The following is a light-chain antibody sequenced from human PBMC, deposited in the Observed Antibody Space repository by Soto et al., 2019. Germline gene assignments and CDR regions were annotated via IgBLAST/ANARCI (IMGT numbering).Light chain of an antibody. CDR2: DAS. CDR3: QQLNSYPIT. Sequence: IPFTPSPSSLSSSVGDRVTLPLRASQGISSYLAWYQKKTGKAPKLLIYDASTLQSGVPSRFSGSGSGTDFTLTISSLQPEDFATYDCQQLNSYPITVGQGTRREIK. CDR1: QGISSY. J-gene: IGKJ5*01. V-gene: IGKV1-9*01.